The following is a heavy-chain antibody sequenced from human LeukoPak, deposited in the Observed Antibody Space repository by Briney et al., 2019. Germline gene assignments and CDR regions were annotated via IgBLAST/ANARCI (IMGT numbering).Heavy chain of an antibody. CDR1: GFTFSQYW. CDR2: INSGGSTT. J-gene: IGHJ4*02. Sequence: GGSLRLSCAASGFTFSQYWMSWVRQAPGKGLEWVSSINSGGSTTHYADSVKGRFTISRDNAQNSLYLQMNSLRVDDAAVYYCLRGDSRDFWGQGTLVTVSS. D-gene: IGHD3-22*01. CDR3: LRGDSRDF. V-gene: IGHV3-21*01.